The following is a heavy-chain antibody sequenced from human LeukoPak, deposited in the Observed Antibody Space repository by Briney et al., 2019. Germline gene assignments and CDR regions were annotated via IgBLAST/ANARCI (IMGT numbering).Heavy chain of an antibody. CDR2: IIPIFGTA. Sequence: SVKVSCKASGGTFSSYAISWVRQAPGQGLEWIGGIIPIFGTANYAQKFQGRVTITADESTSTAYMELSSLRSEDTAVYYCAKTRAGYSSSWPRGEIDYWGQGTLVTVSS. D-gene: IGHD6-13*01. CDR3: AKTRAGYSSSWPRGEIDY. CDR1: GGTFSSYA. V-gene: IGHV1-69*01. J-gene: IGHJ4*02.